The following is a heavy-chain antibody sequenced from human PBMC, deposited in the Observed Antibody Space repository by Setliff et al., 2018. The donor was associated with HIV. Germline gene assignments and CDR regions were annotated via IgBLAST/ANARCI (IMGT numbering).Heavy chain of an antibody. J-gene: IGHJ4*02. V-gene: IGHV4-38-2*02. CDR3: TTSTVAGLFDY. D-gene: IGHD6-19*01. CDR1: GYSISSGYY. Sequence: KPSETLSLTCTVSGYSISSGYYWGWIRQPPGKGLEWIGSIYHSGSTNYNPSLKSRVTISVDTSKTQFSLKLSSVIAADTAVYYCTTSTVAGLFDYWDQGAPVTVSS. CDR2: IYHSGST.